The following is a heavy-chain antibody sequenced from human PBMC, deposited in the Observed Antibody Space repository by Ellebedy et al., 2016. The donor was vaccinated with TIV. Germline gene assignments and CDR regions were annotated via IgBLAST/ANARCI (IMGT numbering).Heavy chain of an antibody. CDR2: ISAYNGAT. V-gene: IGHV1-18*04. J-gene: IGHJ4*02. Sequence: AASVKVSCKASGYTFSNYGISWVRQAPGQRLEWMGWISAYNGATKYSQKFQGRVTMTVDTSTTTAYMDLRSLKSNDTAVYYCARNIAVDDYWGQGTLVTVSS. D-gene: IGHD6-19*01. CDR1: GYTFSNYG. CDR3: ARNIAVDDY.